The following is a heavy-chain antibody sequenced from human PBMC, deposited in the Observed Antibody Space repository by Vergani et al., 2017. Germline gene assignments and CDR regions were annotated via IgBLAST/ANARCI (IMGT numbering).Heavy chain of an antibody. CDR2: IRYDGSNK. Sequence: QVQLVESGGGVVQPGGSLRLSCAASGFTFSSYGMHWVRQAPGKGLEWVAFIRYDGSNKYYADSVKGRFTISRDNSKNTLYLQMNSLRAEDTAVYYCAKDQSIAVAGGFDYWGQGTLVTVSS. V-gene: IGHV3-30*02. D-gene: IGHD6-19*01. CDR3: AKDQSIAVAGGFDY. CDR1: GFTFSSYG. J-gene: IGHJ4*02.